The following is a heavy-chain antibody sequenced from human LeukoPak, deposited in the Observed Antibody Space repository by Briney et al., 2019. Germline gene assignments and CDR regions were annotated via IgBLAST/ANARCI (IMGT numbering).Heavy chain of an antibody. D-gene: IGHD3-10*01. V-gene: IGHV1-18*01. Sequence: ASVKVSCKASGYTFTSYGISWVRHAPGQGLEWMGWISAYNGNTNYAQKLQGRVTMTTDTSTSTAYMELRSLRSDDTAVYYCARERHAKYYYGSGSYYFDYWGQGTLVTVSS. J-gene: IGHJ4*02. CDR1: GYTFTSYG. CDR3: ARERHAKYYYGSGSYYFDY. CDR2: ISAYNGNT.